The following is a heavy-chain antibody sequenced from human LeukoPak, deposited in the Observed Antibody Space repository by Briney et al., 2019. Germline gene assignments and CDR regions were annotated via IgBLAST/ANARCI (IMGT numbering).Heavy chain of an antibody. CDR3: ARHRRDCSGGSCYGWFDP. J-gene: IGHJ5*02. CDR2: IYYSGST. V-gene: IGHV4-59*08. CDR1: GGSISSYY. Sequence: PSETLSLTCTVSGGSISSYYWSWIRQPPGKGLEWIGYIYYSGSTNYNPSLKSRVTISVDTSKNQFSLKLSSVTAADTAVYYCARHRRDCSGGSCYGWFDPWGQGTLVTVSS. D-gene: IGHD2-15*01.